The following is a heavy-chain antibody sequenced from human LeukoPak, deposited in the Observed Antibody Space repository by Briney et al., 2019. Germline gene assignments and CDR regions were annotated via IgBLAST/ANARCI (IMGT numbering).Heavy chain of an antibody. CDR1: GFTFSSYA. V-gene: IGHV3-23*01. CDR2: ISGSGGST. J-gene: IGHJ1*01. D-gene: IGHD6-13*01. CDR3: AKGVAAAASAEYFQH. Sequence: SGGSLRLSCAASGFTFSSYAMSWVRQAPGKGLEWVSAISGSGGSTYYADPVKRRFTISRDNYKNTLYLQMNSLRAEDTAVYYCAKGVAAAASAEYFQHWGQGTLVTVSS.